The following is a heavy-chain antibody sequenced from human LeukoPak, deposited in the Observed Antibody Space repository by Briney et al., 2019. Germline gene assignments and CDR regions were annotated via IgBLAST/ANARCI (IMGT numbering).Heavy chain of an antibody. V-gene: IGHV3-33*01. J-gene: IGHJ4*02. CDR3: ARDIFYSSSQIDY. CDR1: GFTFSSYG. D-gene: IGHD6-13*01. Sequence: QAGGSLSLSCAASGFTFSSYGMHWVRQAPGKGLEWVAVIWYDGSNKYYADSVKGRFTISRDNSKNTLYLQMNSLRAKDTAVYYCARDIFYSSSQIDYWGQGTLVTVSS. CDR2: IWYDGSNK.